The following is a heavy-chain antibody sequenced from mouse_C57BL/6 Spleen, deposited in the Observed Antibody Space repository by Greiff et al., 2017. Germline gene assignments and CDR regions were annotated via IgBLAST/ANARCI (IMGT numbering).Heavy chain of an antibody. D-gene: IGHD1-1*01. J-gene: IGHJ4*01. Sequence: VQGVESGPGLVQPSQSLSITCTVSGFSLTSYGVHWVRQSPGKGLEWLGVIWRGGSTDYNAAFMSRLSITKDNSKSQVFFKMNSLQADDTATYYCAKTYGSSNIDYAMDYWGQGTSVTVSS. CDR3: AKTYGSSNIDYAMDY. CDR2: IWRGGST. V-gene: IGHV2-5*01. CDR1: GFSLTSYG.